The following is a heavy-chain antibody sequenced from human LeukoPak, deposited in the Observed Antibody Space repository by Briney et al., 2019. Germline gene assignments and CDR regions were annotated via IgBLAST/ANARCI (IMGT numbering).Heavy chain of an antibody. V-gene: IGHV3-49*04. CDR1: GFTFSSYW. J-gene: IGHJ4*02. D-gene: IGHD2-21*02. CDR3: LRGCGGNCFYFNF. Sequence: GGSLGLSSAASGFTFSSYWMSWVRQAPGKGLEWVGSIGSKTYAGTTEYAASVKGRFTISRDDSKSIAYLQMNSLTTEDTGVYYCLRGCGGNCFYFNFWGQGTLVTVSS. CDR2: IGSKTYAGTT.